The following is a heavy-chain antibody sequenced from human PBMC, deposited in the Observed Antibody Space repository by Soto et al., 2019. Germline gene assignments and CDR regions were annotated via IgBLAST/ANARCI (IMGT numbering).Heavy chain of an antibody. V-gene: IGHV4-30-4*01. D-gene: IGHD4-17*01. Sequence: SATLSLTCTVSGGSISDDDYYWNWIRKSPGKGLEWIGHIYYNGNTYYNPSLKSRLTLSLDTSQNQFSLHLTSVIAADSALYFCARATTVTSSFFFYGLDVWGQGTTVT. CDR1: GGSISDDDYY. CDR2: IYYNGNT. CDR3: ARATTVTSSFFFYGLDV. J-gene: IGHJ6*02.